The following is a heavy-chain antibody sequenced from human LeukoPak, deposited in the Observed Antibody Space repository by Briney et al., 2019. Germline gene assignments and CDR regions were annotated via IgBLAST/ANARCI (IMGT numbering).Heavy chain of an antibody. V-gene: IGHV3-11*01. J-gene: IGHJ6*03. CDR2: ISSSGSTI. Sequence: GGSLRLSCAASGFTFGDYYMSWIRQAPGKGLEWVSYISSSGSTIYYADSVKGRFTISRDNAKNSLYLQMDSLRAEDTALYYCAKGTVAKGYYYYMDVWGKGTTVTVSS. CDR3: AKGTVAKGYYYYMDV. CDR1: GFTFGDYY. D-gene: IGHD5-12*01.